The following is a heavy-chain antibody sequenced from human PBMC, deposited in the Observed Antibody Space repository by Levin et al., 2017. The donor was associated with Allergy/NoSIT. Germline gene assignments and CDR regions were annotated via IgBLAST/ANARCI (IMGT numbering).Heavy chain of an antibody. Sequence: GESLKISCAASGFTFSSYAMHWVRQAPGKGLEWVAVISYDGSNKYYADSVKGRFTISRDNSKNTLYLQMNSLRAEDTAVYYCARGNYYDSSFDYWGQGTLVTVSS. V-gene: IGHV3-30*04. CDR2: ISYDGSNK. CDR1: GFTFSSYA. J-gene: IGHJ4*02. CDR3: ARGNYYDSSFDY. D-gene: IGHD3-22*01.